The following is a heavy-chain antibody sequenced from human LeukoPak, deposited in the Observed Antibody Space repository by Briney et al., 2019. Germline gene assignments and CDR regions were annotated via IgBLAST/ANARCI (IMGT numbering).Heavy chain of an antibody. D-gene: IGHD2-2*01. Sequence: PSETLSLTCTVSGGSINSGAYFWNWIRQHPGKGLEWIGYIYYSGSTYYNPSLKSRVTISVDTSQNQFSLKLRSVTAADTAVYYCARAQGYCSSTSCFGDTMHFDYWGQGTLVNVSS. CDR2: IYYSGST. V-gene: IGHV4-31*03. CDR1: GGSINSGAYF. CDR3: ARAQGYCSSTSCFGDTMHFDY. J-gene: IGHJ4*02.